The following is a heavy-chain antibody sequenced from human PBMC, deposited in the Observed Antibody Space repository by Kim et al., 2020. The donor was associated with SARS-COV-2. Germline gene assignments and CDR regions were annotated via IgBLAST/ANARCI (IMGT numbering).Heavy chain of an antibody. V-gene: IGHV3-43*02. J-gene: IGHJ6*02. CDR1: GFTFDDYA. CDR3: AKDMGSGSYYTPRDYYYGMDV. Sequence: GGSPRLSCAASGFTFDDYAMHWVRQAPGKGLEWVSLISGDGGSTYYADSVKGRFTISRDNSKNSLYLQMNSLRTEDTALYYCAKDMGSGSYYTPRDYYYGMDVWGQGTTVTVSS. CDR2: ISGDGGST. D-gene: IGHD3-10*01.